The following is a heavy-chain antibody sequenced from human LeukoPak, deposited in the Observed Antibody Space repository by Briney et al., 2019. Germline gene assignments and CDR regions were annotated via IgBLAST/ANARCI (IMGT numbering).Heavy chain of an antibody. Sequence: SETLSLTCAVYGGPFSGYYWSWIRQPPGKGLEWIGEIYHSGSANYNPSLKSRVTISVDMSKNQFSRKLSSVTAADTAVYYCARARGDYYDSSGYYSAFDYWGQGTLVTVSS. CDR2: IYHSGSA. D-gene: IGHD3-22*01. J-gene: IGHJ4*02. CDR1: GGPFSGYY. CDR3: ARARGDYYDSSGYYSAFDY. V-gene: IGHV4-34*01.